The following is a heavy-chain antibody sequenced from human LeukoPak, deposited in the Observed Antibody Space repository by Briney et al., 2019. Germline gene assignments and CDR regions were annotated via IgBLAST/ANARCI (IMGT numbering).Heavy chain of an antibody. J-gene: IGHJ4*02. CDR1: GFTFSDYY. Sequence: PGGSLRLSCAASGFTFSDYYMSWIRQAPGKGLEWVSYVSSSGSTIYYADSVKGRVTISRDNSKNSLYLQMNSLTAEDTAVYYCARMTTVLSFDYWGQGTLVTVPS. CDR2: VSSSGSTI. V-gene: IGHV3-11*01. D-gene: IGHD4-11*01. CDR3: ARMTTVLSFDY.